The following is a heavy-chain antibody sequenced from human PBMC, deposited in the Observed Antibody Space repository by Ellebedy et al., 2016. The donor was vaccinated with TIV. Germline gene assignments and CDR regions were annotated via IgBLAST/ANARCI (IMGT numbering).Heavy chain of an antibody. CDR1: GFTFSSYA. V-gene: IGHV3-49*03. D-gene: IGHD6-13*01. CDR2: IRSKAYGGTT. CDR3: TRDPAGKLLRYFDY. Sequence: GGSLRLSXAASGFTFSSYAMSWFRQAPGKGLEWVGFIRSKAYGGTTEYAASVKGRFTISRDDSKSIAYLQMNSLKTEDTAVYYYTRDPAGKLLRYFDYWGQGTLVTVSS. J-gene: IGHJ4*02.